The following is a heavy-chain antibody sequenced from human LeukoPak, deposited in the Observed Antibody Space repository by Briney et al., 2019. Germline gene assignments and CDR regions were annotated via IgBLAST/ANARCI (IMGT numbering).Heavy chain of an antibody. CDR3: ATYPYSSSSEEDY. Sequence: PSETLSLTCTVSGGSISSGSYYWSRIRQPAGKGLEWIGRIYTSGSTNYNPSLKSRVTISVDTSKNQFSLKLSSVTAADTAVYYCATYPYSSSSEEDYWGQGTLVTVSS. CDR2: IYTSGST. J-gene: IGHJ4*02. D-gene: IGHD6-6*01. V-gene: IGHV4-61*02. CDR1: GGSISSGSYY.